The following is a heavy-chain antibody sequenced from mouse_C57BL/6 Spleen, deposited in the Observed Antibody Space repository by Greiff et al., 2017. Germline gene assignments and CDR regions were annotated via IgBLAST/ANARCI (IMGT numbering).Heavy chain of an antibody. D-gene: IGHD1-1*01. CDR1: GYAFSSYW. V-gene: IGHV1-80*01. Sequence: VQLVESGAELVKPGASVKISCKASGYAFSSYWMNWVKQRPGKGLEWIGQIYPGDGDTNYNGKFKGKATLTADKSSSTAYMQLSSLTSEDSAVYFCARWDITTGVRNYFDYWGQGTTLTVSS. J-gene: IGHJ2*01. CDR2: IYPGDGDT. CDR3: ARWDITTGVRNYFDY.